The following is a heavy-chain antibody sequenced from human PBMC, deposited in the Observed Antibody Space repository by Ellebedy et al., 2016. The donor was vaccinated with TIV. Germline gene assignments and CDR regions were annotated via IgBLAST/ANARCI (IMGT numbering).Heavy chain of an antibody. CDR1: GFTFSPYA. Sequence: GGSLRLSCAASGFTFSPYAMNWVRQAPGKGLEWVSFVSGSSLTKNYADSVKGRFTISRDNAKNPLYLQMNSLRADDTSVYYCATDGSYGDFRSPAHAFVIWGQGTVVTVSS. CDR2: VSGSSLTK. V-gene: IGHV3-48*04. CDR3: ATDGSYGDFRSPAHAFVI. D-gene: IGHD4-17*01. J-gene: IGHJ3*02.